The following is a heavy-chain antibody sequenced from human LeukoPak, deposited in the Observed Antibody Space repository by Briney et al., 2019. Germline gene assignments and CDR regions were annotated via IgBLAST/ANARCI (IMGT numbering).Heavy chain of an antibody. J-gene: IGHJ4*02. Sequence: GGSLRLSCAASGFTFSDYYMSRIRQALGKGLEWVSYISSSGSTIYYADSVKGRFTISRDNAKNSLYLQMNSLRAEDTAVYYCARDEEEWELPSLDYWGQGTLVTVSS. V-gene: IGHV3-11*01. CDR3: ARDEEEWELPSLDY. CDR2: ISSSGSTI. CDR1: GFTFSDYY. D-gene: IGHD1-26*01.